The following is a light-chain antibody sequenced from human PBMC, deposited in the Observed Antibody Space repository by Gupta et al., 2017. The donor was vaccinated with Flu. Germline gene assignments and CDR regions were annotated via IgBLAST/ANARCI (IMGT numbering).Light chain of an antibody. CDR1: SSDVGRSDS. CDR2: LVS. J-gene: IGLJ1*01. Sequence: QPTLTHPAPASGSLGQLITTSCTGYSSDVGRSDSVSWYQQHPGKAPKVLIFLVSRRPSWVPARFSGSKSGNAASLTISGLQAEDETDYYCRAYTSISTFYVFGTGTRVTVL. CDR3: RAYTSISTFYV. V-gene: IGLV2-14*01.